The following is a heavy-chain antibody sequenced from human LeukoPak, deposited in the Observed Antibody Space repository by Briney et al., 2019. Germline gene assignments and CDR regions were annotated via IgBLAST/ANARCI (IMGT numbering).Heavy chain of an antibody. V-gene: IGHV3-74*01. D-gene: IGHD3-16*01. CDR2: INTDGSVA. J-gene: IGHJ6*03. CDR1: KFSFTTYW. CDR3: ARDDGAYYQHSMDV. Sequence: GGSLRLSCVASKFSFTTYWMHWVRQVPGKGLVWVSLINTDGSVARYTDSVKGRFTISRDNAKNTLYLQMNSLRAEDTAVYYCARDDGAYYQHSMDVGGKGTTVTVSS.